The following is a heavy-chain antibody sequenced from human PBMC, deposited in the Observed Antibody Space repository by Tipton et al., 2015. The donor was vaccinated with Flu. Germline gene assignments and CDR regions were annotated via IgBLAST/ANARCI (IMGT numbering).Heavy chain of an antibody. CDR1: GFTFSRYG. J-gene: IGHJ6*02. CDR2: FSGSGRTT. D-gene: IGHD4-11*01. CDR3: ARDSRDYTNGWYYAMDV. V-gene: IGHV3-23*01. Sequence: SLRLSCAVSGFTFSRYGMSWVRQAPGKGLEWVSGFSGSGRTTYFADSVKGRFTISRDNFKNTLYLQMNSLRAEDTAVYYCARDSRDYTNGWYYAMDVWGQGTTVTVSS.